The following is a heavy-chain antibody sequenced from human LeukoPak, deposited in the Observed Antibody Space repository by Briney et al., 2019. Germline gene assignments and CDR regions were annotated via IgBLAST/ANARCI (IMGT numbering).Heavy chain of an antibody. D-gene: IGHD6-13*01. CDR1: GYSFTTYW. Sequence: GESLKISCKASGYSFTTYWIAWVRRMPGKGLEWMGIIYPGDSDARYSPSFHGQVTISADESIGTAYLQWSSLKASDTAMYYCARRGGGGSAASAKAFDYWGQGTLVTVSS. J-gene: IGHJ4*02. CDR2: IYPGDSDA. V-gene: IGHV5-51*01. CDR3: ARRGGGGSAASAKAFDY.